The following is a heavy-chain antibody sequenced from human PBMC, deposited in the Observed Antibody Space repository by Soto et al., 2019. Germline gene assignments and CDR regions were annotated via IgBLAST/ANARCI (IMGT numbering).Heavy chain of an antibody. V-gene: IGHV4-31*03. CDR3: AGVTVAGTTNANDY. J-gene: IGHJ4*02. Sequence: QVQLQESGPGLVKPSQTLSLTGTVSGGSISSGGYYCGWIRQHPGKVLEWIGYIYYSGSTNYNPSLKSRVTIAVDTSKNQFTQKLSSVTAADTAVYYCAGVTVAGTTNANDYWGQGTLVTVSS. CDR1: GGSISSGGYY. D-gene: IGHD6-19*01. CDR2: IYYSGST.